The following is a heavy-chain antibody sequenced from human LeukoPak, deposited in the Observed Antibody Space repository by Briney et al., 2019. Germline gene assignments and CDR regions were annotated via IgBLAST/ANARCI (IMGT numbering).Heavy chain of an antibody. D-gene: IGHD3-10*01. Sequence: PSETLSLTCTLSGGSISTYYWSWVRQPPGKGLEWIGYIYYTGSTDYNPSLKSRVTISVDTSKNQFSLKLSSVTAADTAVYYCARLPASGKFRVPKAYWGQGTLVTVSS. CDR3: ARLPASGKFRVPKAY. V-gene: IGHV4-59*12. J-gene: IGHJ4*02. CDR1: GGSISTYY. CDR2: IYYTGST.